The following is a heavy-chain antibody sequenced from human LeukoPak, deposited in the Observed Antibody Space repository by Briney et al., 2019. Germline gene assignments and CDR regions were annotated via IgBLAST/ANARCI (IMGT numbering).Heavy chain of an antibody. D-gene: IGHD1-26*01. CDR2: IYYSGST. V-gene: IGHV4-61*01. CDR3: ARVQKSGSYGY. J-gene: IGHJ4*02. CDR1: GGSFNSGSYY. Sequence: SETLSLTCTVSGGSFNSGSYYWSWIRQPPGRGLEWMAYIYYSGSTNYNPSLKSRVTISVDTSKNQFSLKLSSVTAADTAVYYCARVQKSGSYGYWGQGTLVTVSS.